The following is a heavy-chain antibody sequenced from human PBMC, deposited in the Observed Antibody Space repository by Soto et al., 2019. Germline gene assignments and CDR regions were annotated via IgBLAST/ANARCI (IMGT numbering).Heavy chain of an antibody. CDR3: ARHDSSSRGYYYYYGMDV. CDR1: GYSFTSYW. Sequence: PGGSLKISCKGSGYSFTSYWIGWVRQMPGKGLEWMGIIYPGDSDTRYSPSFQGQVTISADKSISTAYLQWSSLKASDTAMYYCARHDSSSRGYYYYYGMDVWGQGTTVTVSS. CDR2: IYPGDSDT. V-gene: IGHV5-51*01. D-gene: IGHD6-13*01. J-gene: IGHJ6*02.